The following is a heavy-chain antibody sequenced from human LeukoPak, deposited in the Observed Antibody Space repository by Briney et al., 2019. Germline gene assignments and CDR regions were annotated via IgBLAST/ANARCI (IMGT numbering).Heavy chain of an antibody. V-gene: IGHV1-8*01. CDR3: ASGSYDYGGNSGVY. Sequence: GASVKVSRTASGYTFTRYDINWVRQATGQGLEWMGWMNPNSGNTAYAKKFQGRVTMTRNTTITKTYMALSSLRSEDTAMYYCASGSYDYGGNSGVYWGQGTLVTVSS. D-gene: IGHD4-23*01. CDR1: GYTFTRYD. CDR2: MNPNSGNT. J-gene: IGHJ4*02.